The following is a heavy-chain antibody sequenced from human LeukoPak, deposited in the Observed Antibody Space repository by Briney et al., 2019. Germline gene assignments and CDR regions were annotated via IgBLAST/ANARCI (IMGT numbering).Heavy chain of an antibody. J-gene: IGHJ4*02. CDR3: ARAQSGYCSGGSCPGIDY. Sequence: GGSLRLSCVASGFTFSTYSMHRVRQAPGRGLEWVAVISYDGSNKYHADSVKGRFSISRDNSKNTLYLQMNSLRPEDTALYYCARAQSGYCSGGSCPGIDYWGQGTLVTVSS. V-gene: IGHV3-30-3*01. CDR2: ISYDGSNK. CDR1: GFTFSTYS. D-gene: IGHD2-15*01.